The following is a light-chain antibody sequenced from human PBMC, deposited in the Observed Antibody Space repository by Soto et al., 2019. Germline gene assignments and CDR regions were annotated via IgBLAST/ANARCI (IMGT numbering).Light chain of an antibody. CDR2: DAS. Sequence: DIQLTQSPSTLSASVGDRVTITCRASQSINNWLAWYQQKPGKVPNLLIFDASTLERGVPSRFSGSGSGTEFTLTISSLQPVDFATYYCQQYNTYWTFAQGTKVEIK. J-gene: IGKJ1*01. CDR1: QSINNW. V-gene: IGKV1-5*01. CDR3: QQYNTYWT.